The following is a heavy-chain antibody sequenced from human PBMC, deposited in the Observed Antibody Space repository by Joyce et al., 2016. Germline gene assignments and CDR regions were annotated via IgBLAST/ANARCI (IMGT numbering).Heavy chain of an antibody. Sequence: EMQLEESGGSLLHPGGSLRLPCRVSYGFSNIYVMAWVRQAPGKGLEWISSRGASGGGTYYGDSVKGRFTVSRDNSKNIMDRQMTSLRIEDTATYYCARARTVVVAYTLRDGFDLWGQGTMVTVSS. J-gene: IGHJ3*01. D-gene: IGHD2-15*01. CDR1: GFSNIYV. CDR3: ARARTVVVAYTLRDGFDL. CDR2: RGASGGGT. V-gene: IGHV3-23*04.